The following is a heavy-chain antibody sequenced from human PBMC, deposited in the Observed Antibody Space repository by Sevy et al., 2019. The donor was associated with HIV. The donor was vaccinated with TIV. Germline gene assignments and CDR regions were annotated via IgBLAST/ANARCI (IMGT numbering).Heavy chain of an antibody. Sequence: ASVKVSCKASGYTFTGQYIHWVRQAPGQGFEWMGWINPNSGVTKYAQEFKGRVTMTRDTSISTAYMELSGLKSDDTAVYYCSRDLRLRGYSYGCFDYSGQGTLVTVSS. J-gene: IGHJ4*02. V-gene: IGHV1-2*02. CDR2: INPNSGVT. CDR1: GYTFTGQY. D-gene: IGHD5-18*01. CDR3: SRDLRLRGYSYGCFDY.